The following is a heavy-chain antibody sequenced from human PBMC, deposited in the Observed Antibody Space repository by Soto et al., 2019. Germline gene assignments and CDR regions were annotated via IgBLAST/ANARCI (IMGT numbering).Heavy chain of an antibody. D-gene: IGHD5-18*01. J-gene: IGHJ6*02. CDR3: AKSIQLWFLYGMDV. CDR1: GFTFSSYA. V-gene: IGHV3-23*01. CDR2: ISGSGGST. Sequence: GGSLRLSCAASGFTFSSYAMSWVRQAPGKGLEWVSAISGSGGSTYYADSVKGRFTISRDNSKNTLYLQMNSLRAEDTAVYYCAKSIQLWFLYGMDVWGQGTTVTVSS.